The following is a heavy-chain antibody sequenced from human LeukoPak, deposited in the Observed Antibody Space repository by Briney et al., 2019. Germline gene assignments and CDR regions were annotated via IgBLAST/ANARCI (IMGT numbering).Heavy chain of an antibody. V-gene: IGHV7-4-1*01. CDR3: GGVIDN. D-gene: IGHD3-16*02. Sequence: ASVKVSCKASGYSFTSHAMNWVRQAPGQGLEWMGWINTNTGNPTYAQGFTGRFIFSLDTSVSTAYYCARGSGESSDHGITFGGVIDNWGQGTLVTVSS. CDR2: INTNTGNP. J-gene: IGHJ4*02. CDR1: GYSFTSHA.